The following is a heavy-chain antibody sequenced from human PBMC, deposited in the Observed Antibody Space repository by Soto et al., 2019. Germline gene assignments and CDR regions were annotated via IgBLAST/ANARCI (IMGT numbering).Heavy chain of an antibody. CDR2: ISYDGSNK. J-gene: IGHJ6*02. CDR3: VKDRRTEAYGMEV. CDR1: GFSFSSYG. D-gene: IGHD2-2*01. Sequence: QVQLVESGGGVVQPGRSLRLSCAASGFSFSSYGMHWVRQAPGKGLEWVAVISYDGSNKYYADSVKGRFTISRDTSKNPLYLQMNSLRAEDTAVFYCVKDRRTEAYGMEVWGQGTTVTVSS. V-gene: IGHV3-30*18.